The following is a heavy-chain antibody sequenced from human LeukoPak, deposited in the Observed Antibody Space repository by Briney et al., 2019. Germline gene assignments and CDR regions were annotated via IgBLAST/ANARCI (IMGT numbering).Heavy chain of an antibody. CDR2: ISSSSSYI. Sequence: GGSLRLSCAASGFTFSSYNMNWVPQAPGKGLEWVSSISSSSSYIYYADSVKGRFTISRDNAKNSLYLQMNSLRAEDTAVYYCARDNHVPAAIWRFDYWGQGTLVTVSS. V-gene: IGHV3-21*01. D-gene: IGHD2-2*01. J-gene: IGHJ4*02. CDR1: GFTFSSYN. CDR3: ARDNHVPAAIWRFDY.